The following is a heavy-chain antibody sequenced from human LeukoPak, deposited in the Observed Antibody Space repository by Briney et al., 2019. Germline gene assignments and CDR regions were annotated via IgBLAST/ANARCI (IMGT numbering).Heavy chain of an antibody. Sequence: PGGSLRLSCAASGFTFDDYAMHWVRQAPGKGLEWVSGISWNSGSIGCADSVKGRFAISRDNAKNSLYLQMNSLRAEDTALYYCAKGGGWLQSAYYFDYWGQGTLVTVSS. CDR1: GFTFDDYA. V-gene: IGHV3-9*01. CDR2: ISWNSGSI. D-gene: IGHD5-24*01. J-gene: IGHJ4*02. CDR3: AKGGGWLQSAYYFDY.